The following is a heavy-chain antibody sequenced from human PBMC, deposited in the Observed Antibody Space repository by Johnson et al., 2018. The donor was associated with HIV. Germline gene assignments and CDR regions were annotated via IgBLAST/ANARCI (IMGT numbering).Heavy chain of an antibody. CDR2: ISGSGGST. CDR1: GFTFSSYA. V-gene: IGHV3-23*01. CDR3: ARVQWWSTLKDAFDI. D-gene: IGHD2-15*01. Sequence: VQVLESGGGLVQPGGSLRLSCAASGFTFSSYAMSWVRQAPGKGLEWVSTISGSGGSTYYADSVKGRFTISRDNSKNTLYLQMNSLRPEDSAVYYCARVQWWSTLKDAFDIWGQGTMVTVSS. J-gene: IGHJ3*02.